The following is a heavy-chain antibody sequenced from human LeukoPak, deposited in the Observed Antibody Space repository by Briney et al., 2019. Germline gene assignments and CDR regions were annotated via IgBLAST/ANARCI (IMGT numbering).Heavy chain of an antibody. D-gene: IGHD3-3*01. CDR3: ARAHTIFGVVITDYYFDY. Sequence: SETLSLTCAVYGGSFSGYHWSWIRQPPGKGLEWIGEINHSGSTNYNPSLKSRVTISVDTSKNQFSLKLSSVTAADTAVYYCARAHTIFGVVITDYYFDYRGQGTLVTVSS. J-gene: IGHJ4*02. CDR2: INHSGST. CDR1: GGSFSGYH. V-gene: IGHV4-34*01.